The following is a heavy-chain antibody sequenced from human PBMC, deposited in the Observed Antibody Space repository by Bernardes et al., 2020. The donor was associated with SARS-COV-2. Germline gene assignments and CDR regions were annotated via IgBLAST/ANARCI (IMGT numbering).Heavy chain of an antibody. J-gene: IGHJ6*02. CDR1: GFTFSSYA. Sequence: GGSLRLSCAASGFTFSSYAMHWVRQAPGKGLEWVAVISYDGSNKYYADSVKGRFTISRDNSKNTLYLQMNSLRAEDTAVYYCARDLAEPIAARYYYYYGMDVWGQGTTVTVSS. D-gene: IGHD6-6*01. V-gene: IGHV3-30-3*01. CDR2: ISYDGSNK. CDR3: ARDLAEPIAARYYYYYGMDV.